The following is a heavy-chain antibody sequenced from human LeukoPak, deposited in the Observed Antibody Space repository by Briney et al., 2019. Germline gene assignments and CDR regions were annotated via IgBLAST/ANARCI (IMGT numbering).Heavy chain of an antibody. Sequence: PSETLSLTCTVPGGSISSYYWSWIRQPPGKGLEWIGYIYYSGSTNYNPSLQSRVTISVDTSKNQFSLKLSSVTAADTAVYYCARDEYNWFDPWGQGTLVTVSS. CDR2: IYYSGST. CDR1: GGSISSYY. J-gene: IGHJ5*02. V-gene: IGHV4-59*01. CDR3: ARDEYNWFDP.